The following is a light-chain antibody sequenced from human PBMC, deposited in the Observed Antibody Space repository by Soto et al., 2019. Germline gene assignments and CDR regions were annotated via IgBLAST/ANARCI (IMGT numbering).Light chain of an antibody. CDR2: GTS. Sequence: QAVVTQAPSLTVAPGGTVTLTCASSTATITSGHWPYWFQQKPGQAPRTLIYGTSKKHSWTPARFSGSLLGGEAALSLSGAQPEDEADYYCFLSYNSARPVVFGGGTKLTVL. V-gene: IGLV7-46*01. J-gene: IGLJ2*01. CDR1: TATITSGHW. CDR3: FLSYNSARPVV.